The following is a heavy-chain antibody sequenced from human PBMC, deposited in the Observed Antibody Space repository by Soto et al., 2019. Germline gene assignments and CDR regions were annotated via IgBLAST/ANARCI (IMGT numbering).Heavy chain of an antibody. CDR3: ARASDY. V-gene: IGHV3-72*01. CDR2: TRNKANSYTT. Sequence: GGSLRLSCAASGFTFSDHYMDWVRQAPGKGLEWVGRTRNKANSYTTEYAASVKVRFTISRDDSKNSLYLQMNSLKTEDTAVYYCARASDYWGQGTLVTVSS. CDR1: GFTFSDHY. J-gene: IGHJ4*02.